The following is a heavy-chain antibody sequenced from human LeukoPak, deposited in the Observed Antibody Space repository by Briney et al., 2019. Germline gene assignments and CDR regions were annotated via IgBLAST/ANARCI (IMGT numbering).Heavy chain of an antibody. CDR1: GGSISSSSYY. Sequence: SETLSLTCTVSGGSISSSSYYWGWIRQPPGKGLEWIGSIYYSGSTYYNPSLKSRVTISVDTSKNQFSLKLSSVTAADTAVYYCARAGTAMVTRVSPGTSFDYWGQGTLVTVSS. J-gene: IGHJ4*02. V-gene: IGHV4-39*01. CDR3: ARAGTAMVTRVSPGTSFDY. D-gene: IGHD5-18*01. CDR2: IYYSGST.